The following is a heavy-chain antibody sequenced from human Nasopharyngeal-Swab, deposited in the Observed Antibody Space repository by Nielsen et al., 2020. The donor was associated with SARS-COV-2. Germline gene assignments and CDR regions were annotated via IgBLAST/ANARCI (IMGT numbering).Heavy chain of an antibody. J-gene: IGHJ4*02. Sequence: ASVKVSCKASGYTFTSYGISWVRQAPGQGLEWMGWISAYNGNTNYAQKLQGRVTMTTDTSTSTAYMELRSLRSEDTAVYYCAREGYCSGGSCYSGVDYWGQGTLVTVSS. CDR2: ISAYNGNT. V-gene: IGHV1-18*01. CDR1: GYTFTSYG. CDR3: AREGYCSGGSCYSGVDY. D-gene: IGHD2-15*01.